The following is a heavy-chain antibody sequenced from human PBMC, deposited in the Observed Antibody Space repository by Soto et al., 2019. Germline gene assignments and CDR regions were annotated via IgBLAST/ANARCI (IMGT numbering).Heavy chain of an antibody. V-gene: IGHV3-53*01. D-gene: IGHD3-16*01. CDR2: IYSGGST. CDR1: GFTVSSNY. Sequence: LSLTCAASGFTVSSNYMSWVRQAPGKGLEWVSVIYSGGSTYYADSVKGRFTISRDNSKNTQYRQMNSLGAEDTAVYYCARDHPITFGGVGSGAHYYYYGMDVWGQGTTVTVSS. J-gene: IGHJ6*02. CDR3: ARDHPITFGGVGSGAHYYYYGMDV.